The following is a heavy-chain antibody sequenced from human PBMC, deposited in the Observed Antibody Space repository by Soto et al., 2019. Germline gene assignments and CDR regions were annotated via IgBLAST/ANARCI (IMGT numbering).Heavy chain of an antibody. CDR2: IWYDGSSK. Sequence: PGGSLRLSCAASGFTFSTYGMHWVRQAPGKGLEWVAVIWYDGSSKYYADSVKGRFTISRDNSKNTLYLQMNSLRAEDTAVYYCARVGVGATNPAPYYFDYWGQGTLVTVSS. CDR3: ARVGVGATNPAPYYFDY. J-gene: IGHJ4*02. V-gene: IGHV3-33*01. D-gene: IGHD1-26*01. CDR1: GFTFSTYG.